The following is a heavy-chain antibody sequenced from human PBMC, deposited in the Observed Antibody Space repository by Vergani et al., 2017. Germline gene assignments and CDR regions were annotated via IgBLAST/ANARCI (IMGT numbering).Heavy chain of an antibody. J-gene: IGHJ6*02. D-gene: IGHD5-18*01. V-gene: IGHV4-4*09. CDR2: IYTSGST. CDR1: GGSISSYY. CDR3: ARSDTAMRYYYYYYGMDV. Sequence: QVQLQESGPGLVKPSETLSLTCTVSGGSISSYYWSWIRQPPGKGLEWIGYIYTSGSTNYNPSLKSRVTISVDTSTSTVYMELSSLRSEDTAVYYCARSDTAMRYYYYYYGMDVWGQGTTVTVSS.